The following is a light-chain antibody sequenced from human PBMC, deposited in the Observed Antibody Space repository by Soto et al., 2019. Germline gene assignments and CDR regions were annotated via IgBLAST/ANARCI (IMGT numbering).Light chain of an antibody. CDR1: QSVSSY. CDR2: DAS. J-gene: IGKJ1*01. CDR3: QQRSNWSPWT. V-gene: IGKV3-11*01. Sequence: EIVLTQSPATLSLSPGGRATLSCRASQSVSSYLAWYQQKPGQAPRLLIYDASNRATGIPARFSGSGSGTDFTLTIRSLEPEDFAVYYCQQRSNWSPWTFGQGTKVEIK.